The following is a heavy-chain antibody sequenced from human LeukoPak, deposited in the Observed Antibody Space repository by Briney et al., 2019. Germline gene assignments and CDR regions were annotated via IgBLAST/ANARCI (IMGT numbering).Heavy chain of an antibody. Sequence: PGRSLRLSCAASGFTFSTYAMNWVRQAPGKGLEWVSAISGGGGTTYYADSVKGRFTISRDNSKNTLYLQMNSLRAEDTAVYYCAKDRITLRLVGCFDPWGQGTLVTVSS. D-gene: IGHD1-26*01. CDR1: GFTFSTYA. CDR2: ISGGGGTT. J-gene: IGHJ5*02. CDR3: AKDRITLRLVGCFDP. V-gene: IGHV3-23*01.